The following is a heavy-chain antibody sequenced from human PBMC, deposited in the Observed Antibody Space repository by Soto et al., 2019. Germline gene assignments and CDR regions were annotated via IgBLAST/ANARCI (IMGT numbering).Heavy chain of an antibody. D-gene: IGHD1-20*01. CDR2: IIPILGIA. J-gene: IGHJ2*01. CDR3: ARDRITSWYFDP. Sequence: QVQLVQSGAEVKKPGSSVKVSCKASGGTFSSYTISWVRQAPGQGLEWMGRIIPILGIANYAQKLQCRVTITADKSTGTAYMELSSLRSEDTAVYYCARDRITSWYFDPWGRGTLVTVSS. V-gene: IGHV1-69*08. CDR1: GGTFSSYT.